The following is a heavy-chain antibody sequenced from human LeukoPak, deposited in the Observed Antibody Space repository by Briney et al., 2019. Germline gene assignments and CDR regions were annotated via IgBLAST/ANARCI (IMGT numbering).Heavy chain of an antibody. V-gene: IGHV3-23*01. CDR3: AKRTGGSCYSTFDY. CDR2: ISGSGDTT. CDR1: GFTFSSYA. J-gene: IGHJ4*02. Sequence: GGSLRLSCADSGFTFSSYAMSWVRQAPGKGLEWVSSISGSGDTTYYADSVKGRFIISRDLSKNTLYLQMNSLRAEDTAVYYCAKRTGGSCYSTFDYWGQGTLVTVSS. D-gene: IGHD2-15*01.